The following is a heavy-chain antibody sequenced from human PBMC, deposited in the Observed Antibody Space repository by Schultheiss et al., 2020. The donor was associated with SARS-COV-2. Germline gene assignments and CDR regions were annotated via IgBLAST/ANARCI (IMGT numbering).Heavy chain of an antibody. D-gene: IGHD6-19*01. CDR3: ARVGPIAVAAVDY. CDR1: GYTFTGYY. V-gene: IGHV1-2*02. J-gene: IGHJ4*02. CDR2: INHNSGGT. Sequence: GGSLRLSCKASGYTFTGYYMHWVRQAPGQGLEWMGWINHNSGGTNYAQKVQGRVTMTRDTSISTAYMELSRLRSDDTAVYYCARVGPIAVAAVDYWGQGTLVTVSS.